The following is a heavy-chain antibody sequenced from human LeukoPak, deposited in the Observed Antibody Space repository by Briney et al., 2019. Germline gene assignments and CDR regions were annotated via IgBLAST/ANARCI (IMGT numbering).Heavy chain of an antibody. V-gene: IGHV3-11*01. CDR2: ISSSSGTI. D-gene: IGHD4-11*01. CDR3: ARDKGIGYSNAVDH. J-gene: IGHJ4*02. Sequence: GGSLRLSCAASGFTFSDYYMSWIRQAPGKGREGLSYISSSSGTIYYADSVKGRLTISRHNAKNSLYLQMNSLRAEDTAVYYCARDKGIGYSNAVDHWGQGTLVTVSS. CDR1: GFTFSDYY.